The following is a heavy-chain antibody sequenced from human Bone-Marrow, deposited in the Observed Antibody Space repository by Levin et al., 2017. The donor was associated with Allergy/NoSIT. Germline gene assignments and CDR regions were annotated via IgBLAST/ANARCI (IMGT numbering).Heavy chain of an antibody. Sequence: PGGSLRLSCAASGFTFSRHGMHWVRQAPGKGLEWMAIISYDGSNKNYANSVRGRFTISRDNSKNTLSLQMNSLRAEDTAVYYCARAHRDYYGSESDHGMDVWGQGTTVTVSS. CDR2: ISYDGSNK. CDR3: ARAHRDYYGSESDHGMDV. V-gene: IGHV3-30-3*01. D-gene: IGHD3-10*01. CDR1: GFTFSRHG. J-gene: IGHJ6*02.